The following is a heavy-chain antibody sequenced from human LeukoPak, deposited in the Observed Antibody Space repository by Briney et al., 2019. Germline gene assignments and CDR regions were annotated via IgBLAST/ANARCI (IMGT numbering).Heavy chain of an antibody. CDR2: ISYSGST. CDR3: ARLTGQQLVQDYYMDV. J-gene: IGHJ6*03. V-gene: IGHV4-59*08. D-gene: IGHD6-13*01. Sequence: SETLSLTCTVSGGSISSSYWSWIRQPPGPGLGWIGYISYSGSTNYNPSLKSRVTISVDTSKNQFSLKLNSVTAADTAVYYCARLTGQQLVQDYYMDVWGKGTTVTVSS. CDR1: GGSISSSY.